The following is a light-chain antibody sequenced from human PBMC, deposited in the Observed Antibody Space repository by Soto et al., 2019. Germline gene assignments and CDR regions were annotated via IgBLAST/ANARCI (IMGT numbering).Light chain of an antibody. CDR2: GAS. V-gene: IGKV3-20*01. CDR1: QSVSSSY. J-gene: IGKJ1*01. Sequence: IVLTQSPGTLSLSPGERATLSCRASQSVSSSYLAWYQQKPGQAPRLLIYGASSRATGIQDRFSRSGSATDSNLPLSRLEPGDFAVYDCQQYGTSPPGTFGQGTNVQI. CDR3: QQYGTSPPGT.